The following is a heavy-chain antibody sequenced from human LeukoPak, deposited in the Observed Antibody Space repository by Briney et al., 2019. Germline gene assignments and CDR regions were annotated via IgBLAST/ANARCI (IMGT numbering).Heavy chain of an antibody. CDR3: AKDAEWTAYYFDY. V-gene: IGHV3-21*04. D-gene: IGHD3-3*01. CDR1: GFTFNSYS. J-gene: IGHJ4*02. CDR2: ISSSSSYI. Sequence: GGSLRLSCAASGFTFNSYSMNWVRQAPGKGLEWVSSISSSSSYIYYADSVKGRFTISRDNAKNSLYLQMNSLRAEDTALYYRAKDAEWTAYYFDYWGQGTLVTVSS.